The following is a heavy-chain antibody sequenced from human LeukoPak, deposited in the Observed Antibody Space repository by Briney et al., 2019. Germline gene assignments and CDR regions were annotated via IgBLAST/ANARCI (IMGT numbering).Heavy chain of an antibody. CDR2: IKQDGSEQ. D-gene: IGHD6-19*01. CDR1: GFTFSDHY. J-gene: IGHJ4*02. CDR3: ARESAGGPDY. Sequence: GGSLRLSCAASGFTFSDHYMSWVRQAPGKGLEWVANIKQDGSEQYYVDSVRGRFTISRDNAKNSLYLQMNSLTAEDTAIYYCARESAGGPDYWGQGTLVTVSS. V-gene: IGHV3-7*05.